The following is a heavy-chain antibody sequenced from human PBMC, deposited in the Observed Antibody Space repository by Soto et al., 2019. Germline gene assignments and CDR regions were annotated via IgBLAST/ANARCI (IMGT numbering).Heavy chain of an antibody. V-gene: IGHV3-30*18. Sequence: QVQLVESGGGVVQPGRSLRLSCAASEFTFSSFGMHWVRQAPGKGLEWVAVISYDGSNEYYVDSVKGRFTISRDNSRNTLYRQMNRLRAEDTAVYYCANDQYYGDGYYYGMDVWGQGTTVTVSS. D-gene: IGHD2-21*01. CDR2: ISYDGSNE. J-gene: IGHJ6*02. CDR3: ANDQYYGDGYYYGMDV. CDR1: EFTFSSFG.